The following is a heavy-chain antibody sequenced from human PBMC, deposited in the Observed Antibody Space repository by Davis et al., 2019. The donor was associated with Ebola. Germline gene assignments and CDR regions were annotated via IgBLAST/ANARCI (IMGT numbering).Heavy chain of an antibody. CDR3: ARDPYGDYPDY. Sequence: AASVKVSCKASGYTFTGYYMHWVRQAPGQGLEWMGWINPNSGGTNYAQKFQGWVTMTRDTSTSTVYMELSSLRSEDTAVYYCARDPYGDYPDYWGQGTLVTVSS. J-gene: IGHJ4*02. CDR1: GYTFTGYY. CDR2: INPNSGGT. V-gene: IGHV1-2*04. D-gene: IGHD4-17*01.